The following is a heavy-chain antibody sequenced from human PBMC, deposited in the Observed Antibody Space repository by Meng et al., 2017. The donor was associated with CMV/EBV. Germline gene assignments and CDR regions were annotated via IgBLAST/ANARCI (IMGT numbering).Heavy chain of an antibody. J-gene: IGHJ4*02. V-gene: IGHV1-2*02. CDR2: INPNSGGT. CDR1: GYTFTGYY. CDR3: ARDAYYDFWSGYYQYYFDY. D-gene: IGHD3-3*01. Sequence: ASAKVSCKASGYTFTGYYMHWVRQAPGQGLEWMGWINPNSGGTNYAQKFQGRVTMTRDTSISTAYMELSRLRSDDTAVYYFARDAYYDFWSGYYQYYFDYWGQGTLVTVSS.